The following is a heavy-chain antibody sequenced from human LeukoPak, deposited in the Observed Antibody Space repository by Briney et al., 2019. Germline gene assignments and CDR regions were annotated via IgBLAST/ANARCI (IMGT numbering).Heavy chain of an antibody. CDR2: IRSRTYGGTT. Sequence: PGGSLRLSCTGSGFTLGDHAMSWVRQAPGKGLEWVAFIRSRTYGGTTEYAASVQGRFIVSRDDSKDIVYLQMNSLKTEDTAVYYCARGPIYLWIYYGMDVWGQATTVSVSS. V-gene: IGHV3-49*04. D-gene: IGHD3-16*01. CDR3: ARGPIYLWIYYGMDV. J-gene: IGHJ6*02. CDR1: GFTLGDHA.